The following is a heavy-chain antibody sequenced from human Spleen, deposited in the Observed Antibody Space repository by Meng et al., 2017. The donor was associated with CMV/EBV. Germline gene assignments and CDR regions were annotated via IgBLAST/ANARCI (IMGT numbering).Heavy chain of an antibody. CDR1: GGSISSSSYY. Sequence: SETLSLTCTVSGGSISSSSYYWGWIRQPPGKPLEWIGSVYFSGGTNDNPSLKSRVTISRDTSKNQFSLNLTSVTAADTAVYYCARFRCSTASCYQYYFYGIDVWGQGTTVTVSS. D-gene: IGHD2-2*01. CDR2: VYFSGGT. CDR3: ARFRCSTASCYQYYFYGIDV. V-gene: IGHV4-61*05. J-gene: IGHJ6*02.